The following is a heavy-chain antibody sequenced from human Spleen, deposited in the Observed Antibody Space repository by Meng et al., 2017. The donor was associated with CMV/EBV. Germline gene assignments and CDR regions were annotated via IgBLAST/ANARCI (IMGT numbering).Heavy chain of an antibody. D-gene: IGHD3-22*01. V-gene: IGHV1-46*01. CDR2: INPIGEST. CDR3: ARVSHDSGGF. J-gene: IGHJ1*01. CDR1: GYTFTDYY. Sequence: VSCKASGYTFTDYYIHWVRQAPGQGLQWMGVINPIGESTNYAQKFQGRITVTSDTSTSTVYMEMSSLTSKDTAVYYCARVSHDSGGFWGQGTLVTVSS.